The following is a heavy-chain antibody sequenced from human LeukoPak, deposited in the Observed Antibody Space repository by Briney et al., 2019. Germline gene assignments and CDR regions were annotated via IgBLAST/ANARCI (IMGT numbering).Heavy chain of an antibody. V-gene: IGHV4-59*01. CDR2: INYSGST. D-gene: IGHD2-15*01. Sequence: PSESLSLTCTVSGGSISSYYWSWVRQPPGKGLEWIGYINYSGSTNYNPSLKSRVTISVDTSKNQFSLKLSSVPAADTAVYYCARVIGCSGGSCYSRYFDYWGQGTLVTVSS. CDR3: ARVIGCSGGSCYSRYFDY. CDR1: GGSISSYY. J-gene: IGHJ4*02.